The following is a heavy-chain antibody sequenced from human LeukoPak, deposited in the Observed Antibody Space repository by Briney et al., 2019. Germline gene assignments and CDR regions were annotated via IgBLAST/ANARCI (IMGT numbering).Heavy chain of an antibody. CDR1: GYSISSGYY. CDR2: IYDSGTT. J-gene: IGHJ5*02. CDR3: ARTTSDMVRGVMSNWFDP. D-gene: IGHD3-10*01. Sequence: SKTLSLTCTVSGYSISSGYYWGWIRQPPGKGLEWIGSIYDSGTTYYNPSLKSRVTLSVDTSKNQFSLNLSSVTAADTAVYYCARTTSDMVRGVMSNWFDPWGQGTLVTVSS. V-gene: IGHV4-38-2*02.